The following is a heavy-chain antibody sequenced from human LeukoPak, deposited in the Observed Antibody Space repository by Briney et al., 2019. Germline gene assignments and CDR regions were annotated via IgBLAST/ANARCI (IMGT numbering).Heavy chain of an antibody. J-gene: IGHJ6*03. CDR1: GGSFSGYY. D-gene: IGHD1-26*01. CDR2: INHSGST. CDR3: ASGSYAYYYMDV. V-gene: IGHV4-34*01. Sequence: SETLSLTCAVYGGSFSGYYWSWIRQPPGKGLEWIGEINHSGSTNYNPSLKSRVTISVDTSKNQFSLKLSSVTAADTAVYYCASGSYAYYYMDVWGKGTTVTVSS.